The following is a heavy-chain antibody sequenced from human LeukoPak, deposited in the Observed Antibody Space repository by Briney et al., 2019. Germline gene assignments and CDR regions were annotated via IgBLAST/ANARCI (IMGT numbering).Heavy chain of an antibody. CDR2: IYCSGST. CDR1: GLSISISSYY. J-gene: IGHJ4*02. V-gene: IGHV4-39*01. D-gene: IGHD5-24*01. Sequence: PSETLSLTCTVSGLSISISSYYSGWLRQPPGKGLDWIESIYCSGSTYYNTSLKSRVTISVDTSKNQFSLKLSSVTAADTAVYYCARYRRDGYNLGYWGQGTLVTVSS. CDR3: ARYRRDGYNLGY.